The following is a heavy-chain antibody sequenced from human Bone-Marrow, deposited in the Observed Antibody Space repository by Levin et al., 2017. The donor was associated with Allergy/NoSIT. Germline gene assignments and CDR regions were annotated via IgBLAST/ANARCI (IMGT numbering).Heavy chain of an antibody. V-gene: IGHV4-4*02. CDR3: AKFSPRSPQLLYGVWDS. CDR2: IHHSETT. CDR1: GASISNSDW. Sequence: KSSETLSLTCAVSGASISNSDWWSWVRQSPGKGLEWLGEIHHSETTNINPSLESRVTISIDKSNNHLSLRLTSVTAADTAIYFCAKFSPRSPQLLYGVWDSWGQGMLVLVSS. J-gene: IGHJ5*02. D-gene: IGHD1-26*01.